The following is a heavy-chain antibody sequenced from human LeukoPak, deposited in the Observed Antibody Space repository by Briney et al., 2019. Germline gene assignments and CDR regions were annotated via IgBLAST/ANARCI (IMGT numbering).Heavy chain of an antibody. Sequence: GGSLRLSCAASGFTFSSYAMRWVRQAPGKGLEWVAVISYDGSNKYYADSVKGRFTISRDNSKNTLYLQMNSLRAEDTAVYYCARGGVLHYYDSSGYGIDYWGQGTLVTVSS. CDR3: ARGGVLHYYDSSGYGIDY. J-gene: IGHJ4*02. CDR1: GFTFSSYA. CDR2: ISYDGSNK. V-gene: IGHV3-30-3*01. D-gene: IGHD3-22*01.